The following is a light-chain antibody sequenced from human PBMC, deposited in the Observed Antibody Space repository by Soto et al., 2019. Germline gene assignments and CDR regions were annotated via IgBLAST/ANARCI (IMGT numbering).Light chain of an antibody. J-gene: IGKJ1*01. CDR3: QETYSAPPWT. CDR1: QSIGNY. V-gene: IGKV1-39*01. Sequence: DIPMTQSPSSLFASVGDRVTITCPASQSIGNYLNWYQQKPGRPPKLLIYAASTLQSGVPSKFSGSGSGTDFTLTISSLQPEDFATYYCQETYSAPPWTFGQGTEVEIK. CDR2: AAS.